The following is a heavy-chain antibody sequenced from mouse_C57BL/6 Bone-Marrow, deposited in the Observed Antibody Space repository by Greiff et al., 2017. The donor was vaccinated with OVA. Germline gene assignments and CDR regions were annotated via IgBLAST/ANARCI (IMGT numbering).Heavy chain of an antibody. Sequence: QVRLQQSGPGLVQPSQSLSITCTVSGFSLTSYGVHWVRQSPGKGLEWLGVIWSGGSTDYNAAFISRLSISKDNSKSQVFFKMNSLQADDTAIYYCASITTVAHYWYFDVWGTGTTVTVSS. CDR3: ASITTVAHYWYFDV. D-gene: IGHD1-1*01. CDR1: GFSLTSYG. CDR2: IWSGGST. J-gene: IGHJ1*03. V-gene: IGHV2-2*01.